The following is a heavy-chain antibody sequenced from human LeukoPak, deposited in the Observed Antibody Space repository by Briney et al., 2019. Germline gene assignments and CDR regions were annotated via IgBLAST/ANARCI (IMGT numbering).Heavy chain of an antibody. CDR1: GFTFSSYS. V-gene: IGHV3-21*01. CDR3: ARDPPRRYYDSSGYS. CDR2: ISSSSSYI. D-gene: IGHD3-22*01. J-gene: IGHJ4*02. Sequence: GGSLRLSCAASGFTFSSYSMNWVRQAPGKGLELVSSISSSSSYIYYADSVKGRFTISRDNAKNSLYLQMNSLRAEDTAVYYCARDPPRRYYDSSGYSWGQGTLVTVSS.